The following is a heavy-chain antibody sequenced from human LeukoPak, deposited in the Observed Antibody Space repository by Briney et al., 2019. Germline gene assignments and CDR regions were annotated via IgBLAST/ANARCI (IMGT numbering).Heavy chain of an antibody. Sequence: PSETLSLTCTVSGGSISSYYWSWIRQPPGKGLEWIGHIYYSGSTNYNPSLKSRVTISVDTSKNQFSLKLSSVTAADTAVYYCARDPSMYDGDYIIRWGQGTLVIVSS. CDR1: GGSISSYY. V-gene: IGHV4-59*01. CDR2: IYYSGST. D-gene: IGHD4-17*01. CDR3: ARDPSMYDGDYIIR. J-gene: IGHJ4*02.